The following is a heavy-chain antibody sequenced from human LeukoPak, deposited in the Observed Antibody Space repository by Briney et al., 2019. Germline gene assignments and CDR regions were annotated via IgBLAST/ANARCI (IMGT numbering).Heavy chain of an antibody. Sequence: EGSLRPSCATSGFSFSTHWMSWVRLAPGKGPEWVANIKYDGSEKYYVDSVKGRFTISRDNAKNSLYLHMNSLRAEDTAVYYCASGFLDDFWSGHFWGQGTLVTVSS. J-gene: IGHJ4*02. CDR1: GFSFSTHW. CDR3: ASGFLDDFWSGHF. CDR2: IKYDGSEK. D-gene: IGHD3-3*01. V-gene: IGHV3-7*01.